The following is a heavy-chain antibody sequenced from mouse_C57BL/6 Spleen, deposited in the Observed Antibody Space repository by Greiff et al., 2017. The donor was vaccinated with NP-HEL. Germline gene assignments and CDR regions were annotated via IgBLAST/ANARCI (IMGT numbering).Heavy chain of an antibody. J-gene: IGHJ1*03. CDR1: GFTFSSYT. CDR2: ISGGGGNT. Sequence: EVMLVESGGGLVKPGGSLKLSCAASGFTFSSYTMSWVRQTPEKRLEWVATISGGGGNTYYLDSVKGRFTISRDNAKNTLYLQMSSLRSEDTALYDCARRNWDVDWYFDVWGTGTTVTVSS. CDR3: ARRNWDVDWYFDV. D-gene: IGHD4-1*01. V-gene: IGHV5-9*01.